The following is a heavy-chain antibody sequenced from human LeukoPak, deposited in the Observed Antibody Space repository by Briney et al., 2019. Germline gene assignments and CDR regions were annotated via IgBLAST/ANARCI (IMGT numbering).Heavy chain of an antibody. CDR2: ISGSGGST. CDR1: GFTFSSYA. CDR3: ARLTGTTGFDY. V-gene: IGHV3-23*01. Sequence: GGSLRLSCAASGFTFSSYAMSWVRQAPGKGLEWVSAISGSGGSTYYADSVKGRFTISRDNSKNTLYLQLNSLRADDTAVYYCARLTGTTGFDYWGQGTLVTVSS. J-gene: IGHJ4*02. D-gene: IGHD1-1*01.